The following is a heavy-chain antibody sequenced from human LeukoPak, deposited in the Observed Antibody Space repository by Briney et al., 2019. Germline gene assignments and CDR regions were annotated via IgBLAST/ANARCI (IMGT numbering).Heavy chain of an antibody. V-gene: IGHV1-69*13. D-gene: IGHD6-19*01. CDR2: IIPIFGTA. CDR1: GGTFSGYA. Sequence: VASVKVSCTASGGTFSGYAISWVRQAPGQGLEWMGGIIPIFGTANYAQKFQGRVTITADESTSTAYMELSSLRSEDTAVYYCARDSLFNGLAPYYFDYWGQGTLVTVSS. J-gene: IGHJ4*02. CDR3: ARDSLFNGLAPYYFDY.